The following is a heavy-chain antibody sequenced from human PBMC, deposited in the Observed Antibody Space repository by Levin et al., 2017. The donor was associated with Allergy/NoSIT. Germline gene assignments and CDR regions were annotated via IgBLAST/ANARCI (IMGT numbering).Heavy chain of an antibody. D-gene: IGHD6-19*01. CDR1: GFTFSSYA. CDR2: ISSSGVGT. Sequence: LSLTCAASGFTFSSYAMSWVRQAPGKGLEWVSGISSSGVGTYYADSVKGRFTISRDNSKNTLYLQMKSLRAEDTAVYYCAKFGSGWYNNYFDYWGQGTQVTVSS. CDR3: AKFGSGWYNNYFDY. J-gene: IGHJ4*02. V-gene: IGHV3-23*01.